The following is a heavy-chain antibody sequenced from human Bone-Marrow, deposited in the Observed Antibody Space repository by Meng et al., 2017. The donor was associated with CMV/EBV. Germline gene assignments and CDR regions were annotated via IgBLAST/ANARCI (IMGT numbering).Heavy chain of an antibody. D-gene: IGHD4-17*01. V-gene: IGHV5-51*01. J-gene: IGHJ4*02. CDR2: IYPGDSDT. Sequence: GESLKISCKGSGYSFTSYWIGWVRQMPGKGLEWMGIIYPGDSDTRYSPSFQGQVTISADKSISTAYLQWSSLKASDTAMYYCARQPFVHDYGDYVGLLDYWGQGTLVTVSS. CDR1: GYSFTSYW. CDR3: ARQPFVHDYGDYVGLLDY.